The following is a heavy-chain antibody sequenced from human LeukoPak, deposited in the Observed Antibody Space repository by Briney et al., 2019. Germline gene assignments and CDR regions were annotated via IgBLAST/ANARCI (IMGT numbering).Heavy chain of an antibody. CDR3: ARSNSGWDPFDY. CDR2: IYNSGST. Sequence: SETLSLTCTVSGGSISGYYWSWIRQPPGKGLEWIGYIYNSGSTNYNPSLRSRITISVDTSKNQFSLRPSSVTSADTAVYYCARSNSGWDPFDYWGQGTLVTVPS. J-gene: IGHJ4*02. CDR1: GGSISGYY. V-gene: IGHV4-59*01. D-gene: IGHD6-19*01.